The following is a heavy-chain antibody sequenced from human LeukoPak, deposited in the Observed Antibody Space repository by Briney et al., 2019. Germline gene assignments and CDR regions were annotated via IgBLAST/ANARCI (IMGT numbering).Heavy chain of an antibody. CDR2: IYHSGST. CDR3: ARGVGYCSGGSCSRLNYYYYYMDV. V-gene: IGHV4-38-2*01. J-gene: IGHJ6*03. D-gene: IGHD2-15*01. CDR1: AYSITSGYY. Sequence: SETLSLTCAVSAYSITSGYYWGWIRQPPGKGLEWIGSIYHSGSTYYNPSLKSRATISVDTSKNQCSLKLSSVTAADTAVYYCARGVGYCSGGSCSRLNYYYYYMDVWGKGTTVTVSS.